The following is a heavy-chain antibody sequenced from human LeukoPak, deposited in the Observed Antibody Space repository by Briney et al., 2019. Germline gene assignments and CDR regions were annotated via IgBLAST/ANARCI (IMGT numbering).Heavy chain of an antibody. CDR2: ISYDGSNK. CDR1: GFTFSSYG. J-gene: IGHJ3*02. Sequence: GGSLRLSRAASGFTFSSYGMHWVRQAPGKGLEWVAVISYDGSNKYYADSVKGRFTISRDNSKNTLYLQMNSLRAEDTAVYYCAKDYYYGSGSYYFHDAFDIWGQGTMVTVSS. V-gene: IGHV3-30*18. D-gene: IGHD3-10*01. CDR3: AKDYYYGSGSYYFHDAFDI.